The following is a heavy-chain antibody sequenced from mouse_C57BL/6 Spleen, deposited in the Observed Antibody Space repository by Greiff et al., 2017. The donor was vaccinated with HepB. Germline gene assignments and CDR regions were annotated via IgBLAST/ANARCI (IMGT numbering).Heavy chain of an antibody. CDR3: ATTVVARSYFDY. J-gene: IGHJ2*01. D-gene: IGHD1-1*01. V-gene: IGHV1-82*01. CDR1: GYAFSSSW. CDR2: IYPGDGDT. Sequence: VQLQQSGPELVKPGASVKISCKASGYAFSSSWMNWVKQRPGKGLEWIGRIYPGDGDTNYNGKFKGKATLTADKSSSTAYMQLSSRTSEDSAVYFCATTVVARSYFDYWGQGTTLTVSS.